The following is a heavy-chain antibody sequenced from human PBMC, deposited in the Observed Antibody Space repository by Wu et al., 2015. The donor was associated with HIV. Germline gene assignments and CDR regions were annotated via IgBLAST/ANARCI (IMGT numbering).Heavy chain of an antibody. D-gene: IGHD5-18*01. Sequence: QVQLVQSGAEVKKPGASVKVSCTAFGYTFINYFLHWVRQAPGQGLEFIGRLNPNTGATDFAQKFQGRVTVTRDTSINTAYMEVYRLRPEDTAVYYCASGIQAGGANYWGQGTLVTVSS. CDR3: ASGIQAGGANY. J-gene: IGHJ4*02. CDR2: LNPNTGAT. CDR1: GYTFINYF. V-gene: IGHV1-2*02.